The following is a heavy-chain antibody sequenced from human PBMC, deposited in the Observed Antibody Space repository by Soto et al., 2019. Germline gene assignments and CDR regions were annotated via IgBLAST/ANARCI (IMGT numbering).Heavy chain of an antibody. J-gene: IGHJ5*02. CDR3: AREGGVTGNLYLGP. CDR2: IIPILGIA. V-gene: IGHV1-69*08. CDR1: GGTFSSYT. D-gene: IGHD1-20*01. Sequence: QVQLVQSGAEVKKPGSSVKVSCKASGGTFSSYTISWVRQAPGQGLEWMGRIIPILGIANYAQKFQGRVTITAHKSTSTAYMELSSLRSEDTAVYYCAREGGVTGNLYLGPWGQGTLVTVSS.